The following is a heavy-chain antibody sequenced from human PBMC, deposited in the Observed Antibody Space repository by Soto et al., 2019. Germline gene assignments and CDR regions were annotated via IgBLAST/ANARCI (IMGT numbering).Heavy chain of an antibody. J-gene: IGHJ6*02. V-gene: IGHV4-61*01. CDR2: IYYSGST. D-gene: IGHD1-26*01. CDR1: GYSVTSGRYF. Sequence: QXLPRSVSGYSVTSGRYFWNWFRQSPAKGLEWIGNIYYSGSTNYNPSLKSRVTFSLDTSKNVFSLNLRSVTAADTAAYFCARSIVGNTRYNHGTDVCGQGTTVTVS. CDR3: ARSIVGNTRYNHGTDV.